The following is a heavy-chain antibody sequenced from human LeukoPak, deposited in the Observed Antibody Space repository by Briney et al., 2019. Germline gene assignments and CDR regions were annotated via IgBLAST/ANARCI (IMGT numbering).Heavy chain of an antibody. CDR2: ISWNSSNI. Sequence: PGGSLRLFCALSGFTFAVYAMHWVRHAPGKGLEWASGISWNSSNIGYAHSVKGRPTISRDNAKNSLYLQMNSLRAEDTAVYYCARDPYSGTYSDYYYYYMDVGGKGTTVTVSS. CDR3: ARDPYSGTYSDYYYYYMDV. J-gene: IGHJ6*03. D-gene: IGHD1-26*01. V-gene: IGHV3-9*01. CDR1: GFTFAVYA.